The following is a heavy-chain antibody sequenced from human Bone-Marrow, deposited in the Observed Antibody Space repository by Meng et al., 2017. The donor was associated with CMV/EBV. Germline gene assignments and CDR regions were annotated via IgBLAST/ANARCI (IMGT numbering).Heavy chain of an antibody. Sequence: GESLKISCAASGFTFSSYAMHWVRQAPGKGLEWVAVISYDGSNKYHADSVKGRFTNSTDNSNNTLYLHLNSLRADDSAVYFCAKGNRVVLVPHAKFYFDAWGQETLVTVSS. V-gene: IGHV3-30*04. J-gene: IGHJ4*02. CDR2: ISYDGSNK. CDR1: GFTFSSYA. CDR3: AKGNRVVLVPHAKFYFDA. D-gene: IGHD2-2*01.